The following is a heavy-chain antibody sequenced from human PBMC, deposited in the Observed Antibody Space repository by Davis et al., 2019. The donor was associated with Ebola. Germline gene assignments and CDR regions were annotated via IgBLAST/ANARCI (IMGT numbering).Heavy chain of an antibody. J-gene: IGHJ4*02. CDR3: ATYHYRGSYPFFAY. D-gene: IGHD1-26*01. CDR1: GYSISSGYY. V-gene: IGHV4-38-2*02. CDR2: LYLGGSI. Sequence: PSETLSLTCTVSGYSISSGYYWGWIRQPPGKGLEWIGSLYLGGSIYYNPSLQSRVTISVDTSKNQFSLKLTSVTAADTAIYFCATYHYRGSYPFFAYWGQGTLVTVSS.